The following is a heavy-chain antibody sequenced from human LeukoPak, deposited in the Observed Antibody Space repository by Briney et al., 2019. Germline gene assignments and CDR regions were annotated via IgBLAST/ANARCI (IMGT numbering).Heavy chain of an antibody. D-gene: IGHD3-16*01. CDR1: GGSFSGYY. CDR2: INRSGSI. V-gene: IGHV4-34*01. CDR3: ARRRSSSAWPVRGGAFDI. J-gene: IGHJ3*02. Sequence: SETLSLTCAVYGGSFSGYYWSWIRQAPGKGLQWIGEINRSGSINDNPSPKSRVTISVDTSKNQFSLKMRSVTAADTAVYYCARRRSSSAWPVRGGAFDIWGQGTMVTVSS.